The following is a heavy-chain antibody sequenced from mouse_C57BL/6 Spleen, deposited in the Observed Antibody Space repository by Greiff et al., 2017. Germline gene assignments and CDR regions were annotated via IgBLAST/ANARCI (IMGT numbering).Heavy chain of an antibody. V-gene: IGHV1-50*01. CDR2: IDPSDSYT. J-gene: IGHJ1*03. Sequence: QVQLQQSGAELVKPGASVKLSCKASGYTFTSYWMQWVKQRPGQGLEWIGEIDPSDSYTNYNQKFKGKATLTVDTSSSTAYMQLSSLTSEDSAVYYCARLITTVVGGNYFDVWGTGTTVTVSS. D-gene: IGHD1-1*01. CDR1: GYTFTSYW. CDR3: ARLITTVVGGNYFDV.